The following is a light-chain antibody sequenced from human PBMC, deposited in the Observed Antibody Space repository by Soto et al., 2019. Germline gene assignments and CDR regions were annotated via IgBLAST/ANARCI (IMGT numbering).Light chain of an antibody. J-gene: IGKJ1*01. V-gene: IGKV3-15*01. CDR1: QTVSGS. Sequence: ETLMTQSPATLSVSPGARATLYCRASQTVSGSLAWYQQKPGQAPRLLIYGASTRATGIPARFSGSGSGTEFTLTISSLQSEDFAVYYCQQYNNWPSWTFGQGTKVDI. CDR3: QQYNNWPSWT. CDR2: GAS.